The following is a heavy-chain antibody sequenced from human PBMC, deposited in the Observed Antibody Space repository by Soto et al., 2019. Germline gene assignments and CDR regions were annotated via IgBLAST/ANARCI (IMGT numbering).Heavy chain of an antibody. CDR1: GASISNGGYY. D-gene: IGHD2-15*01. Sequence: QVQLQESGPGLVKPSQTLSLTCTVSGASISNGGYYWSWVRQHPGEGLEWIGYIYYNGNTYYNPSLKSRVTISLDTSHNQFSLRLMSVTAADTAVYFCARLILTNSGARWFDLWGQGTLVNVSS. CDR3: ARLILTNSGARWFDL. CDR2: IYYNGNT. V-gene: IGHV4-31*03. J-gene: IGHJ5*02.